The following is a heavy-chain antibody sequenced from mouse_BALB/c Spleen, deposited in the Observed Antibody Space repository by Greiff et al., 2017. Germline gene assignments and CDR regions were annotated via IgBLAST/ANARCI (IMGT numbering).Heavy chain of an antibody. CDR1: GYTFNDSV. J-gene: IGHJ4*01. V-gene: IGHV1-77*01. CDR2: IYPGSGST. Sequence: QVQLQQSGPELVKPGASVKMSCKASGYTFNDSVISWVKQSTGQGLEWIGEIYPGSGSTYYNEKFKGKATLTADKSSNTAYMQLSSLTSEDSAVYFCARSYEPELRFYAMDYWGQGTSVTVSS. D-gene: IGHD2-3*01. CDR3: ARSYEPELRFYAMDY.